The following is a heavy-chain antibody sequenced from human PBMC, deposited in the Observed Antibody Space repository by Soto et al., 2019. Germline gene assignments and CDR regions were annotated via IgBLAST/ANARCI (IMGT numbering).Heavy chain of an antibody. CDR1: GFTFSSYG. J-gene: IGHJ6*03. CDR2: IWYDGSNK. V-gene: IGHV3-33*01. Sequence: GGSLRLSCAASGFTFSSYGMHWVRQAPGKGLEWVAVIWYDGSNKYYADSVKGRFTISRDNSKNTLYLQMNSLRAEDTAVYYCARGGYCSGGSCYPILYYYYYMDVWGKGTTVTVSS. CDR3: ARGGYCSGGSCYPILYYYYYMDV. D-gene: IGHD2-15*01.